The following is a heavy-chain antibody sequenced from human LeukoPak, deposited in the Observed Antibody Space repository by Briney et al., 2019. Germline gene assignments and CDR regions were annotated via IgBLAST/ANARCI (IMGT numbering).Heavy chain of an antibody. J-gene: IGHJ5*02. Sequence: SETLSLTCTVSGGSISSYYWSWIRQPAGKGLEWIGRIYTSGSTNYNPSLKSRVTMSVDTSKNQFSLKLSSVTAADTAVYYCAREPGMGSGSWAPVARRYNWFDPWGQGTLVTVSS. CDR2: IYTSGST. D-gene: IGHD3-10*01. CDR1: GGSISSYY. V-gene: IGHV4-4*07. CDR3: AREPGMGSGSWAPVARRYNWFDP.